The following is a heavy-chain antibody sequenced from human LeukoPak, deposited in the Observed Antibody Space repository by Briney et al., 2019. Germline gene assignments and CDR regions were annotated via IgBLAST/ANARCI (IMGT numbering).Heavy chain of an antibody. CDR2: ISYDGSNK. D-gene: IGHD1-26*01. V-gene: IGHV3-30-3*01. CDR1: GFTFSSYA. Sequence: GGSLRLSCAASGFTFSSYAMHWVRQAPGKGLEWVAVISYDGSNKYYADSVEGRFTISRDISKNTLYLQMNSLRAEDTAVYYCAKGRASIVGATSRRAWGQGTLVTVSS. J-gene: IGHJ5*02. CDR3: AKGRASIVGATSRRA.